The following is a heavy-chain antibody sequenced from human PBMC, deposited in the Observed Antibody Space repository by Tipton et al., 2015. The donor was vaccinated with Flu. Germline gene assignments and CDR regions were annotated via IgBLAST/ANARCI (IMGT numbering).Heavy chain of an antibody. CDR2: IYHSGST. D-gene: IGHD3-22*01. CDR1: GYSISSGYY. CDR3: GRTLYYYDSSGYYVG. V-gene: IGHV4-38-2*01. Sequence: TLSLTCAVSGYSISSGYYWGWIRQPPGKGLEWIGSIYHSGSTYYNPSLKSRVTISVDTSKNQFSLKLSSVTAADTAVYFCGRTLYYYDSSGYYVGWGRGTLVTVSS. J-gene: IGHJ4*02.